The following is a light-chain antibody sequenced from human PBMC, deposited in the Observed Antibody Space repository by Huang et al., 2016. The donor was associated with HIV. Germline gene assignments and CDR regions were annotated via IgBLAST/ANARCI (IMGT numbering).Light chain of an antibody. CDR3: QQYGTSPWT. V-gene: IGKV3-20*01. CDR1: QSVTSTS. Sequence: EIALTQSPGTLSLSPGERATLSCRASQSVTSTSLAWYQQPPGQPPRLLMDGASSRATGIPDRFSGSGSGTDFTLTISRLEPEDFAVYYCQQYGTSPWTFGQGTKVEIK. CDR2: GAS. J-gene: IGKJ1*01.